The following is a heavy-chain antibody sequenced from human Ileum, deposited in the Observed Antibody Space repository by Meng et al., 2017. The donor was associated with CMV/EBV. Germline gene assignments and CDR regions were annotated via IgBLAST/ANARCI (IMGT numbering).Heavy chain of an antibody. CDR3: ARALKCSSTSCYTKYYYGMDV. V-gene: IGHV1-8*02. D-gene: IGHD2-2*01. Sequence: ASVKVSCKASGYTFTSYDINWVRQATGQGLEWMGWMNPNSGNTGYAQKFQGRVTMPRNTSISTAYMELSSLRSEDTAVYYCARALKCSSTSCYTKYYYGMDVWGQGTTVTVSS. J-gene: IGHJ6*02. CDR2: MNPNSGNT. CDR1: GYTFTSYD.